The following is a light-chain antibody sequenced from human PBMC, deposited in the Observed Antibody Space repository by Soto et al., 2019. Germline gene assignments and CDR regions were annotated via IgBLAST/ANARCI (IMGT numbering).Light chain of an antibody. CDR1: SGDIGGYNY. V-gene: IGLV2-14*01. J-gene: IGLJ2*01. Sequence: QSALTQPASVSGSPGQSITISCTGTSGDIGGYNYVSWYQQHPGKAPKLLISEVTNRPSGVSNRFSGSKSGNTASLTISGLQAEDEADYSCYSFAGGATFVFGGGTKLTVL. CDR2: EVT. CDR3: YSFAGGATFV.